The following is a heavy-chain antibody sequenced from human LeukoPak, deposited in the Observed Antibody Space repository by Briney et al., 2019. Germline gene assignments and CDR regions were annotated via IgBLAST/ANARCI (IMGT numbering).Heavy chain of an antibody. CDR3: ASLGGYYDSSGYKTPIDY. V-gene: IGHV3-53*01. Sequence: TGGSLRLSCAASGFTVSSNYMSWVRQAPGKGLEWVSVIYSGGSTYYADSVKGRFTISRDNSKNTLYLQMNSLRAEDTAVYYCASLGGYYDSSGYKTPIDYWGQGTLVTVSS. J-gene: IGHJ4*02. CDR2: IYSGGST. CDR1: GFTVSSNY. D-gene: IGHD3-22*01.